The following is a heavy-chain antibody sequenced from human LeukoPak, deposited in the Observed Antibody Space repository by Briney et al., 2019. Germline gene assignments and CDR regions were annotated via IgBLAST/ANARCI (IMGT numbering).Heavy chain of an antibody. V-gene: IGHV5-51*01. CDR1: GYRFTSYW. D-gene: IGHD2-2*02. J-gene: IGHJ6*02. CDR2: IYPGDSDT. Sequence: GASLKISCKGSGYRFTSYWIGWVRPMPGKGLEWMGIIYPGDSDTRYSPSFQGQVTISADKSISTAYLQWSSLKASDTAMYYCARRYCSSTSCYRDYYGMDVWGQGTTVTVSS. CDR3: ARRYCSSTSCYRDYYGMDV.